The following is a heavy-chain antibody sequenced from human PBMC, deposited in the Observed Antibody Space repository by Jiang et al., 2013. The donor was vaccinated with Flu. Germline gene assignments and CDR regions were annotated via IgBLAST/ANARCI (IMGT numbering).Heavy chain of an antibody. CDR2: SITVGAP. CDR3: ARDIAAAGTPRGYFDL. D-gene: IGHD6-13*01. J-gene: IGHJ2*01. Sequence: SISSYYWSWIRQPPGRDWSGLGISITVGAPTTTPPSKSRVTISVDTSKDQFSLKLSSVTAADTAVYYCARDIAAAGTPRGYFDLWGRGTLVTVSS. CDR1: SISSYY. V-gene: IGHV4-59*01.